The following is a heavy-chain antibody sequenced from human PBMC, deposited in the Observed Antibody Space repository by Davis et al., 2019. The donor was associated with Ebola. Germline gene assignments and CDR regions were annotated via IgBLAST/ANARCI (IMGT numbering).Heavy chain of an antibody. CDR1: GYTFTTYG. Sequence: AASVKVSCKASGYTFTTYGISWVRQAPGQGLEWMGWISAYNLKTKYAQKVQGRATLTADTSTDTAYMELRSLRTDDTAVYYCARRQGYGDDELDYWGQGTLVTVSS. J-gene: IGHJ4*02. CDR3: ARRQGYGDDELDY. D-gene: IGHD4/OR15-4a*01. CDR2: ISAYNLKT. V-gene: IGHV1-18*01.